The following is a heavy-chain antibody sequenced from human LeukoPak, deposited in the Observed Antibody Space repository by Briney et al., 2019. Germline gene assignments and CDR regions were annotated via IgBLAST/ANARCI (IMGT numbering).Heavy chain of an antibody. CDR1: GGSISSYY. J-gene: IGHJ5*02. V-gene: IGHV4-59*01. CDR2: IHYTGST. CDR3: ARGGYYGSGNDFRFDP. D-gene: IGHD3-10*01. Sequence: SETLSLTCTVSGGSISSYYWSWIRQSPGKGLECIGYIHYTGSTNYNPSLKSRVTISVETSKNQFSLKLKSVTAADTAVYYCARGGYYGSGNDFRFDPWAQGTLVTVSS.